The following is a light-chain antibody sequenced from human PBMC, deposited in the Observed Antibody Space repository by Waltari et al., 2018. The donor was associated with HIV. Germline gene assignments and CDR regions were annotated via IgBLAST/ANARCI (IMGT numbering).Light chain of an antibody. CDR2: GAS. V-gene: IGKV3-15*01. CDR1: QSITTK. J-gene: IGKJ1*01. CDR3: QQYNNWPPWT. Sequence: EIVMTQSPATLSVSPGERVTLSCRASQSITTKLAWYQQTPVQAPRLLIYGASTRAPGIPDRFSGSGSGTEFTLTISSLQSEDFAIYYCQQYNNWPPWTFGQGTKVEI.